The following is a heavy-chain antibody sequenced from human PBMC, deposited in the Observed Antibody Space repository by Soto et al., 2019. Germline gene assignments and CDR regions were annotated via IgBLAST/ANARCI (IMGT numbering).Heavy chain of an antibody. D-gene: IGHD3-10*01. V-gene: IGHV4-59*08. CDR3: ARLGYYGSGSMDV. Sequence: SETLSLTCTVSGGSISSDYWGWIRQPPGKGLEWIGYIYYSGSTNYNPSLKSRVTISVDTSKNQFSLKLSSVTAADTAVYYCARLGYYGSGSMDVWGKGTTVTVSS. CDR1: GGSISSDY. J-gene: IGHJ6*03. CDR2: IYYSGST.